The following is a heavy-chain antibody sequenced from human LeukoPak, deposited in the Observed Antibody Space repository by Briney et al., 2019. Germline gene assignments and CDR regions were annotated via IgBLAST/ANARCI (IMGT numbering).Heavy chain of an antibody. CDR2: ISSSGSTI. V-gene: IGHV3-48*03. Sequence: GGSLRLSCAASGVTFSSYEKNWVRQAPGKGLEWVSYISSSGSTIYYADSVKGRFTISRDDAKNSMYLQMDSLRAEDTAVYYCARDLTFGDPLSFDYWGQGTLVTVSS. D-gene: IGHD3-16*01. CDR1: GVTFSSYE. CDR3: ARDLTFGDPLSFDY. J-gene: IGHJ4*02.